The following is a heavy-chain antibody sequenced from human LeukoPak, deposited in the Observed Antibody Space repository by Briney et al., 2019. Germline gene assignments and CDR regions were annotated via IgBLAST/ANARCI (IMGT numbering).Heavy chain of an antibody. CDR2: INPSGGST. V-gene: IGHV1-46*01. Sequence: ASVKVSCKASGYTFTSYYMHWVRQAPGQGLEWMGIINPSGGSTSYAQKFQGRVTMTRDTSTSTVYMELSSLRSEDTAMYYCARYYYASGRRRWFVPWGQGTLVTVSS. CDR3: ARYYYASGRRRWFVP. J-gene: IGHJ5*02. CDR1: GYTFTSYY. D-gene: IGHD3-10*01.